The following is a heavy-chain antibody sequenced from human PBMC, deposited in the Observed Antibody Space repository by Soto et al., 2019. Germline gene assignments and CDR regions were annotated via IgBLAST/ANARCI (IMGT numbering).Heavy chain of an antibody. D-gene: IGHD3-16*01. Sequence: GGSLRLSCLASGFSFNSFNMNWIRRAPGRGLEWVASISVSGDNICYGDSVQGRFTISRDNSKRSVFLDLNSLRVEDTAVYYCAGDWGLLKSLFDYWGQGTLVTVSS. CDR2: ISVSGDNI. CDR3: AGDWGLLKSLFDY. CDR1: GFSFNSFN. V-gene: IGHV3-21*01. J-gene: IGHJ4*02.